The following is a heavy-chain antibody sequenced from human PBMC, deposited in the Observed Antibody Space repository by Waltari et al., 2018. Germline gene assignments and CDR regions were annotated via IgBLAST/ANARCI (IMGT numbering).Heavy chain of an antibody. CDR2: ISAYNGNT. J-gene: IGHJ4*02. Sequence: QVQLVQSGAEVKKPGASVKVSCKASGYTFTNYGINWVRQAPGQGLEWMGWISAYNGNTNYAQKLQGRVTMTTDTSTSTAYMELRSLRSDDTAVYYCARSVGRQLVRDVPFDYWGQGTLVTVSS. CDR1: GYTFTNYG. D-gene: IGHD6-13*01. CDR3: ARSVGRQLVRDVPFDY. V-gene: IGHV1-18*01.